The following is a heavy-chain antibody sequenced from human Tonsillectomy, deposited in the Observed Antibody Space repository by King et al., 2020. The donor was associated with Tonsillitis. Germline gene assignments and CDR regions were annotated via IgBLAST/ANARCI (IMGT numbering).Heavy chain of an antibody. Sequence: VQLQESGPGLVKPSETLSLNCTVSGGSINSYYWSWIRQPPGKGLEWIGYLYYSRGTDYNSFLKSRVTISVDTSRNQFFLRLTSVTAADTAVYYCARIEADRRSVAFDIWGQGTMVTVSS. D-gene: IGHD2-15*01. CDR1: GGSINSYY. V-gene: IGHV4-59*01. CDR2: LYYSRGT. J-gene: IGHJ3*02. CDR3: ARIEADRRSVAFDI.